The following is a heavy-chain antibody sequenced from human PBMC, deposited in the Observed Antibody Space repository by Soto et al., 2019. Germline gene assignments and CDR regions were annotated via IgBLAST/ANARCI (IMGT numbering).Heavy chain of an antibody. V-gene: IGHV4-59*01. J-gene: IGHJ4*02. CDR3: AKSSNFYYTRVFLDC. D-gene: IGHD3-3*01. CDR1: GGTISTDD. Sequence: PSETLSLTCTVSGGTISTDDLTWIRQPPGKGLEWIADIYNTGSTKYNPYLKSRVTMSVDTSTKEFSLRMSSVTAADTAVYYCAKSSNFYYTRVFLDCWGQRFTDTVSX. CDR2: IYNTGST.